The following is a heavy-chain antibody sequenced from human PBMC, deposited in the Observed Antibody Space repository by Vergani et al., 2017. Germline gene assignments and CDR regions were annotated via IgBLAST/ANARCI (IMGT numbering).Heavy chain of an antibody. J-gene: IGHJ6*03. CDR2: INSDGDST. CDR1: GFTFSNYW. V-gene: IGHV3-74*01. Sequence: VQLVESGGGLVQPGGYLRLSCTASGFTFSNYWMQWVRQAPGKGLMWVSRINSDGDSTSYADSVKGRFTISRDNAKNTLYLQMDSLRAEDTAVYYCARDGWELLDYFYYMDVWGKGTTVTVSS. D-gene: IGHD1-26*01. CDR3: ARDGWELLDYFYYMDV.